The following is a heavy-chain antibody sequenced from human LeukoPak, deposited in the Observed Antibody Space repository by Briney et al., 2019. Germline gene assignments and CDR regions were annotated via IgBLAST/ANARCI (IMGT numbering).Heavy chain of an antibody. CDR1: GYTFTGYY. J-gene: IGHJ4*02. CDR3: AREPILSYCSSTSCPSLDY. CDR2: INPNSGGT. Sequence: ASVKVSCKASGYTFTGYYMHWVRQAPGQGLEWMGWINPNSGGTNYAQKFQGRVTMTRDTSISTAYMELSRLRSDDTAVYYCAREPILSYCSSTSCPSLDYWGQGTLVTVSS. D-gene: IGHD2-2*01. V-gene: IGHV1-2*02.